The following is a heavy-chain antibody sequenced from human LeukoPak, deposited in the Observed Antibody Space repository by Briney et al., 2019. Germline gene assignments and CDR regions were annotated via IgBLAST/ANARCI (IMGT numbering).Heavy chain of an antibody. CDR1: GGSISSYY. Sequence: SETLSLTCTVSGGSISSYYWSWIRQPPGKGLEWIGYIYYSGSTNYNPSLKSRVTISVDTSKNQFSPKLSSVTAADTAVYYCARFPNEIDAFDIWGQGTMVTVSS. J-gene: IGHJ3*02. V-gene: IGHV4-59*12. CDR2: IYYSGST. CDR3: ARFPNEIDAFDI.